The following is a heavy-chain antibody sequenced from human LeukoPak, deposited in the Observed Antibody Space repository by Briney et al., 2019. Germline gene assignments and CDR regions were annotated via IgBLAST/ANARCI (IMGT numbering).Heavy chain of an antibody. D-gene: IGHD3-22*01. CDR3: ARRGYYDSSGYYNFDY. CDR1: GYSFTNYW. CDR2: IYPGDSDT. J-gene: IGHJ4*02. V-gene: IGHV5-51*01. Sequence: GEPLKISCKGSGYSFTNYWIAWVRQMPGKGLEWMGIIYPGDSDTRYSPSFQGQVTISADKSISTAYLQWSSLKASDTGMYYCARRGYYDSSGYYNFDYWGQGTLVTVSS.